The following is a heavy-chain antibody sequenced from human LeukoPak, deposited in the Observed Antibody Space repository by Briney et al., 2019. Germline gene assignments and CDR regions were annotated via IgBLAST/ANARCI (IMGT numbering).Heavy chain of an antibody. Sequence: SETLSLTCTVSGDSLNSYYWSCIPHPPEEGVEGIGYMYYRGSTKYNHALKSRVTISVDTSKNQFSLKLSSVTAADTTVYYCARGAMPLSCGMDVWGQGTTVTVSS. V-gene: IGHV4-59*01. CDR1: GDSLNSYY. D-gene: IGHD3-16*01. CDR3: ARGAMPLSCGMDV. J-gene: IGHJ6*02. CDR2: MYYRGST.